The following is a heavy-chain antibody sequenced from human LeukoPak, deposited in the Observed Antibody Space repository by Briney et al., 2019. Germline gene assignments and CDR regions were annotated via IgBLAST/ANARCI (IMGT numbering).Heavy chain of an antibody. CDR2: IYNTGST. J-gene: IGHJ3*02. CDR1: GGSISRYY. V-gene: IGHV4-59*08. CDR3: ARHEGAFDI. Sequence: SETPSLTCTVSGGSISRYYWSWIRQPPGKGLEWIGDIYNTGSTNNNPSLKSRVTISVDTSKNQISLKVSSVTAADTAVYYCARHEGAFDIWGQGTMVTVSS.